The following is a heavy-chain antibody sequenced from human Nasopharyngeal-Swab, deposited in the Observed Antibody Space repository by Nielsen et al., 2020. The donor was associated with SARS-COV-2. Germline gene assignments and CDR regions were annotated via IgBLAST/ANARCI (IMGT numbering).Heavy chain of an antibody. CDR3: ARVGGIPGGYSSSWGYYYGMDV. Sequence: ESLKISCTVSGGSISSYYWSWIRQPPGKGLEWIGYIYYSGSTNYNPSLKSRVTISVDTPKNQFSLKLSSVTAADTAVYYCARVGGIPGGYSSSWGYYYGMDVWGQGTTVTVSS. D-gene: IGHD6-13*01. J-gene: IGHJ6*02. CDR2: IYYSGST. V-gene: IGHV4-59*01. CDR1: GGSISSYY.